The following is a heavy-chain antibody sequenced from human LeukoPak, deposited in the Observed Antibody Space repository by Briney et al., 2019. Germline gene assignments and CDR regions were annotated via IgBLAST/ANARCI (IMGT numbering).Heavy chain of an antibody. V-gene: IGHV4-39*01. CDR2: IYYSGST. CDR1: GGSFSGYY. D-gene: IGHD1/OR15-1a*01. J-gene: IGHJ4*02. Sequence: SESLSLTCAAYGGSFSGYYWGWIRQPPGKGLEWIGSIYYSGSTYYNPALKSRVSISLDTSKNQFSLMLSSVTAADTAVYYCSKIVNNCDYWGRGTLVTVSS. CDR3: SKIVNNCDY.